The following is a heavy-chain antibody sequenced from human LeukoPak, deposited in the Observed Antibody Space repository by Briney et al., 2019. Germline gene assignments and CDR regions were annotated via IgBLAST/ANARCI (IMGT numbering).Heavy chain of an antibody. J-gene: IGHJ4*02. CDR2: IIPIFGTA. V-gene: IGHV1-69*13. CDR1: GGTFSSYA. CDR3: AREGNGGNYYDSSGYYDPPDY. Sequence: SVKVSCKASGGTFSSYAISWVRQAPGQGLEWMGGIIPIFGTANYAQKFQGRVTITADESTSTVYMELSSLRSEDTAVYYCAREGNGGNYYDSSGYYDPPDYWGQGTLVTVSS. D-gene: IGHD3-22*01.